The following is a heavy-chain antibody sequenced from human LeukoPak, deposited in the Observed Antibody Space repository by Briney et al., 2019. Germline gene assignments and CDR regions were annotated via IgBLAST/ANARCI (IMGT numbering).Heavy chain of an antibody. Sequence: GGPLRLSCAASGLTFSSYSMNWVRQAPGKGLEWVSSISPTSFYIYYADSVKGRFTISRDNAKNSLFLQMNSLRAEDTAVYYCARDFIHRSGEAGYWGQGTLVTVSS. CDR2: ISPTSFYI. CDR1: GLTFSSYS. D-gene: IGHD3-22*01. CDR3: ARDFIHRSGEAGY. V-gene: IGHV3-21*04. J-gene: IGHJ4*02.